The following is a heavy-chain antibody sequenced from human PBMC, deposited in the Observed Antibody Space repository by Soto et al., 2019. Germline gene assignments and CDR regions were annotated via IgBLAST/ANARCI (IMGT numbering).Heavy chain of an antibody. Sequence: PGGSLRLSCAASGFTLSDHYMDWVRLAPGKGLEWVGRTKNKANRYTTEYAASVNGRFTISRDDSKNSLYLQMNSLKTEDTAVYYCARWVSGSPDNWGQGTLVTVSS. D-gene: IGHD1-26*01. CDR2: TKNKANRYTT. CDR1: GFTLSDHY. CDR3: ARWVSGSPDN. J-gene: IGHJ4*02. V-gene: IGHV3-72*01.